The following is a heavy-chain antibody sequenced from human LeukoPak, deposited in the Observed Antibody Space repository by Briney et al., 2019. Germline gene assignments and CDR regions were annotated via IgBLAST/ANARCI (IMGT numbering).Heavy chain of an antibody. CDR2: IIPILGIA. CDR1: GGTFSSYA. J-gene: IGHJ4*02. D-gene: IGHD4-17*01. V-gene: IGHV1-69*04. Sequence: GASVKVSCKASGGTFSSYAISWVRQAPGQGLEWMGRIIPILGIANYAQKFQGRVTITADKSTSTAYMELSSLRSEGTAVYYCTREGAYGAHGFDYWGQGTLITVSS. CDR3: TREGAYGAHGFDY.